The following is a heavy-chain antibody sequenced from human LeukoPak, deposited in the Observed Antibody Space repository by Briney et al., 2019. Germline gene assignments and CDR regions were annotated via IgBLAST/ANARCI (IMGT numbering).Heavy chain of an antibody. CDR2: IYSGGST. D-gene: IGHD3-22*01. CDR1: GFTVSNNY. J-gene: IGHJ4*02. V-gene: IGHV3-53*05. Sequence: GGSLRLSCAASGFTVSNNYMSWVRQGPGKGLEWGSVIYSGGSTYYADSVKGRFTISRDNSKNTLALQMNSLRAEDTAVYYCARTPFYFDNSGNFDSWGQGTLVTVSS. CDR3: ARTPFYFDNSGNFDS.